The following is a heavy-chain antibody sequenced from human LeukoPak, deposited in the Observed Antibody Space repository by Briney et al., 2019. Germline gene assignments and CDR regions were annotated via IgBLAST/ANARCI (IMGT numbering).Heavy chain of an antibody. CDR1: GYTFTSYH. J-gene: IGHJ6*02. D-gene: IGHD3-3*01. V-gene: IGHV1-46*01. CDR2: INPTGGST. CDR3: ARVKSPSIWSGYQTYGMDV. Sequence: GASVKVSCKASGYTFTSYHMHWVRQAPGQGLEWLGIINPTGGSTNYAQKFQGRVTMTRDTSTGTVYMELSSLRSEDTAVYYCARVKSPSIWSGYQTYGMDVWGQGTTVTVSS.